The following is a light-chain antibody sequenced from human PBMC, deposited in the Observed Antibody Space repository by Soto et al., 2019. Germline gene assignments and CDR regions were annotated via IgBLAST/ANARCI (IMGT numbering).Light chain of an antibody. J-gene: IGLJ1*01. Sequence: QTLLTQAPYASGTPGQRFTISCSGSMSNIGSNPVYWHQQLPGTAPKLLIFRNNQRPSWVPDRFSDSKSGTSASLAISGLRSEDEADYYCAAWDDSLSVYVFGTGTKVTVL. CDR3: AAWDDSLSVYV. CDR2: RNN. V-gene: IGLV1-47*01. CDR1: MSNIGSNP.